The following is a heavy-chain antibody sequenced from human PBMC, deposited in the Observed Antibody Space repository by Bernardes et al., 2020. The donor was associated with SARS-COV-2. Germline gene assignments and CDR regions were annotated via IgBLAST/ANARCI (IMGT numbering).Heavy chain of an antibody. CDR2: IRGKPNSGTT. CDR1: GFTFDDYA. J-gene: IGHJ4*02. CDR3: TRWRVTSHLDY. V-gene: IGHV3-49*03. D-gene: IGHD2-21*02. Sequence: GGSLRLSCTSSGFTFDDYAMTWIRQAPGKGLEWVGFIRGKPNSGTTEYAASVKGRFTISRDDSKGIAYLQMNSLRMEDTAVYYCTRWRVTSHLDYWGQGTLVTVSS.